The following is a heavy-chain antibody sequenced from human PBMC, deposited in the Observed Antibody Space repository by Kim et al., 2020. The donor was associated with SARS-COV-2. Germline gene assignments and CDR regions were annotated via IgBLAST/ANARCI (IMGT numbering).Heavy chain of an antibody. CDR2: ISYDGSNK. V-gene: IGHV3-33*05. Sequence: GGSLRLSCASSGFTFSIYGMHWVRQAPGKGLEWVAFISYDGSNKYYADSVKGRITISRDNSKNTLYLQMNSLRAEDTAVYYCARGMYSSGWMNWFDPWGQGTLVTVYS. D-gene: IGHD6-19*01. J-gene: IGHJ5*02. CDR3: ARGMYSSGWMNWFDP. CDR1: GFTFSIYG.